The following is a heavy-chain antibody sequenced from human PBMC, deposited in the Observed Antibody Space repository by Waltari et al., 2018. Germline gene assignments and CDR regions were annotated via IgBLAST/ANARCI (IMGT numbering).Heavy chain of an antibody. CDR2: MYPPGSA. CDR1: GSALCDTH. CDR3: ATARDEHTAMVYFDN. J-gene: IGHJ4*02. V-gene: IGHV3-66*02. Sequence: EVKLVESGGGLVHPGGSLRLSCVASGSALCDTHRSWVRQAPGKGLEWVSIMYPPGSAYNADSVEGRFTISRDISKNMVHLQMNRLRLEDSATYYCATARDEHTAMVYFDNWGQGTLVSVSS. D-gene: IGHD5-18*01.